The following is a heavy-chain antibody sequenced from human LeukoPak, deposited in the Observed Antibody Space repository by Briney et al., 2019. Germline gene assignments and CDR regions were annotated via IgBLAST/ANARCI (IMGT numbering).Heavy chain of an antibody. Sequence: SETLSLTCTVSGGSVSSGSYYWSWIRQPPGKGLEWIGYIYYRGSTNYNPSLKSRVTISVDTSKNQFSLKLNSVTAADTAMYYCQSRFLEWLLDYWGQGTLVTVSS. CDR1: GGSVSSGSYY. CDR3: QSRFLEWLLDY. J-gene: IGHJ4*02. V-gene: IGHV4-61*01. CDR2: IYYRGST. D-gene: IGHD3-3*01.